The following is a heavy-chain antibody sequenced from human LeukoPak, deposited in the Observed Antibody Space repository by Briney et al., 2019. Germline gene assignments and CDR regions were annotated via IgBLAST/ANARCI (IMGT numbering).Heavy chain of an antibody. CDR1: GFTFSSHW. V-gene: IGHV3-30*02. Sequence: GGSLRLSCAASGFTFSSHWMSWIRQAPGKGLEWVAFIRYDGSNKYYANSVKGRFTISRDNSKNTLYLQMNSLRAEDTAVYYCASSQQWLSHFDYWGQGTLVTVSS. D-gene: IGHD6-19*01. CDR3: ASSQQWLSHFDY. J-gene: IGHJ4*02. CDR2: IRYDGSNK.